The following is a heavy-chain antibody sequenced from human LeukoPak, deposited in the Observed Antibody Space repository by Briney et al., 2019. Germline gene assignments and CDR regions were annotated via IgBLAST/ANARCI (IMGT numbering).Heavy chain of an antibody. Sequence: ASVKVSCKASGYTFTSYGISWVRQAPGQGLEWMGWINAYNGNTNYAQKLQGRVTMTTDTSTSTAYMELRSLRSDDTAVYYCARDAMIVVGPSTNTLDYWGQGTLVTVSS. CDR2: INAYNGNT. D-gene: IGHD3-22*01. V-gene: IGHV1-18*01. CDR3: ARDAMIVVGPSTNTLDY. J-gene: IGHJ4*02. CDR1: GYTFTSYG.